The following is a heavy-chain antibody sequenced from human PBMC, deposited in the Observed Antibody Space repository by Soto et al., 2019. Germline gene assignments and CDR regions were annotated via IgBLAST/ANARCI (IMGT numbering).Heavy chain of an antibody. Sequence: EVQLVETGGGLIQPGGSLRLSCAASGFTVSSTYMSWVRQVPGKGLDWVSVIYSGGNTYYADSVKGRFTISRDNSKNTLYLQMNSLGAEDTAVYYCARHPSGSTAGTYYGMDVWGQGTTVTVSS. V-gene: IGHV3-53*02. CDR3: ARHPSGSTAGTYYGMDV. J-gene: IGHJ6*02. CDR1: GFTVSSTY. D-gene: IGHD2-2*01. CDR2: IYSGGNT.